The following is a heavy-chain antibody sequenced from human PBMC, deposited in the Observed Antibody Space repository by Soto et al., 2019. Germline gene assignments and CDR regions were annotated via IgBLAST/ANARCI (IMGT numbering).Heavy chain of an antibody. D-gene: IGHD3-22*01. CDR3: ARPDYYYDSRGYYGY. CDR2: ISSSSTYI. Sequence: GGSLRLSCAASGFTFSSYSMNWVRQAPGKGLEWVSSISSSSTYIYYADSVKGRFAISRDNAKNSLFLQMNSLRAEDTSVYYCARPDYYYDSRGYYGYWGQGTLVTVSS. CDR1: GFTFSSYS. V-gene: IGHV3-21*01. J-gene: IGHJ4*02.